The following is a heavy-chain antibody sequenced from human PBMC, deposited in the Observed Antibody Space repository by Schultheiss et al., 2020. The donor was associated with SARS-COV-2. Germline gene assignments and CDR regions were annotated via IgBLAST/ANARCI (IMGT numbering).Heavy chain of an antibody. D-gene: IGHD3-3*01. CDR2: ISTRRNYM. V-gene: IGHV3-21*01. CDR1: GFMFNSYT. Sequence: GGSLRLSCAASGFMFNSYTMNWVRQAPGKGLEWVSSISTRRNYMFYADSVEGRFTISRDNAKNSLYLQMNSLRSEDTAVYYCAKDVAAVFWSGYSSYFDYWGQGTLVTVSS. J-gene: IGHJ4*02. CDR3: AKDVAAVFWSGYSSYFDY.